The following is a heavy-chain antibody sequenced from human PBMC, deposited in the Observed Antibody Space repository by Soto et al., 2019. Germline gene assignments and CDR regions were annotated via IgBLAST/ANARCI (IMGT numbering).Heavy chain of an antibody. D-gene: IGHD1-26*01. CDR2: IYYSGST. CDR1: GGSVSSRGYS. CDR3: ARRSGAFDS. V-gene: IGHV4-30-2*01. J-gene: IGHJ4*02. Sequence: NPSETLSLTCAVSGGSVSSRGYSWSWIRQPPGKGLEWIAYIYYSGSTYYNPSLKSRITISIDKYRNQFSLRLTSVTAADTAVYYCARRSGAFDSWGQGTLVTVSS.